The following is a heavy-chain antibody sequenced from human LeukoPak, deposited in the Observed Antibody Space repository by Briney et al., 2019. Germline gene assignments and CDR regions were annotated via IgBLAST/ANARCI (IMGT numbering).Heavy chain of an antibody. CDR2: IIPIFGIA. D-gene: IGHD1-26*01. V-gene: IGHV1-69*04. Sequence: SVKVSCKASGGTFSSYAISRVRQAPGQGLEWMGRIIPIFGIANYAQKFQGRVTITADKSTSTAYMELSSLRSEDTAVYYCARDFRGELPDYWGRGTLVTVSS. J-gene: IGHJ4*02. CDR1: GGTFSSYA. CDR3: ARDFRGELPDY.